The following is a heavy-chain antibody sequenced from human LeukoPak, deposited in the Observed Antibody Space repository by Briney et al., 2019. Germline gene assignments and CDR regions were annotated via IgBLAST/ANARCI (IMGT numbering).Heavy chain of an antibody. Sequence: ASVKVSCKASGYTFTSYDINWVRQATGQGLEWMGWMNPNSGNTGYAQKFQGRVTMTRNTSISTAYMELSSLRSEDTAGYYCARGYDILTGYYDPFVDYWGQGTLVTVSS. CDR3: ARGYDILTGYYDPFVDY. J-gene: IGHJ4*02. D-gene: IGHD3-9*01. V-gene: IGHV1-8*01. CDR1: GYTFTSYD. CDR2: MNPNSGNT.